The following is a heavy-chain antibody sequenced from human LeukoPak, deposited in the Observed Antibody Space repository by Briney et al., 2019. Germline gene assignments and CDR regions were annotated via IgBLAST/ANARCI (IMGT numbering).Heavy chain of an antibody. D-gene: IGHD5-12*01. CDR3: ARGLIVATMDY. Sequence: ASVKVSCKASGYTFTGYYMHWVRQAPGQGLEWMGWINPNSGGTNYAQKFQGWVTMTRDTSASTAYMELSSLRSEGTAVYYCARGLIVATMDYWGQGTLVTVSS. CDR1: GYTFTGYY. CDR2: INPNSGGT. V-gene: IGHV1-2*04. J-gene: IGHJ4*02.